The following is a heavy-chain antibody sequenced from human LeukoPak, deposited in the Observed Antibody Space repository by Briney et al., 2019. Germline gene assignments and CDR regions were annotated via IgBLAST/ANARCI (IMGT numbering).Heavy chain of an antibody. J-gene: IGHJ4*02. CDR2: IYNSGSTNYN. CDR1: GGSISGHY. CDR3: ARHTTGRALGGFDY. V-gene: IGHV4-59*08. Sequence: SETLSLTCTVSGGSISGHYWSWLRQSPGKGLEWIAYIYNSGSTNYNNYNPSLKSRVIMSMDTSKNQLSLIVSSVTAADTAVYYCARHTTGRALGGFDYWGQGTLVTVSA. D-gene: IGHD2-8*01.